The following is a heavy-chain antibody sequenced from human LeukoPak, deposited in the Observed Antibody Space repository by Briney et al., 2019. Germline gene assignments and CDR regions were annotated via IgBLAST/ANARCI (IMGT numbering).Heavy chain of an antibody. CDR1: GFTFSSYA. D-gene: IGHD2-2*01. J-gene: IGHJ1*01. Sequence: PGRSLRLSCSASGFTFSSYAMHWVRQAPGKGLEYVSAISSSGGSTYYADSVKGRFTISRDNSKNTLYLQMSSLRPEDTAVYYCVNRGGYCSSTSCPEYFQHWGQGTLDTVSS. CDR2: ISSSGGST. V-gene: IGHV3-64D*09. CDR3: VNRGGYCSSTSCPEYFQH.